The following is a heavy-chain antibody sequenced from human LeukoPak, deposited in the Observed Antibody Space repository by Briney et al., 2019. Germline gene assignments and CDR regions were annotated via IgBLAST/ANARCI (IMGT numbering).Heavy chain of an antibody. CDR2: IYYSGRT. CDR3: AREGYSSGWYSVGYFDF. V-gene: IGHV4-39*07. D-gene: IGHD6-19*01. CDR1: VGSISSSSYY. Sequence: SETLSLTRTVSVGSISSSSYYWGWIRQPPGKGLEWIGSIYYSGRTYYNPSLKSRVTISVDTSKNQFSLKLSSVTAADTAVYYCAREGYSSGWYSVGYFDFWGQGTVDTVFS. J-gene: IGHJ4*02.